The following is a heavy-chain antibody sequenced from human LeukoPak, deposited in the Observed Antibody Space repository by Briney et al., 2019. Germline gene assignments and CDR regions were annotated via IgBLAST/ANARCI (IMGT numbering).Heavy chain of an antibody. CDR2: IFYTGDT. CDR1: GGSISNYY. CDR3: ATSVGPYGSKNGFDV. J-gene: IGHJ3*01. V-gene: IGHV4-59*08. Sequence: SETLSLTCTVSGGSISNYYWTWIRHPPGKELERIGNIFYTGDTHNNPSLKSRLSMSVDTSRNHFSLTLTSVTVADTALYYCATSVGPYGSKNGFDVWGPGTMVTVSS. D-gene: IGHD6-19*01.